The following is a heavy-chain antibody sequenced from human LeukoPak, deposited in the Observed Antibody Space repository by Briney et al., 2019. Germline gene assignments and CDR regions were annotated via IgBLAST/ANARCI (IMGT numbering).Heavy chain of an antibody. V-gene: IGHV3-11*04. D-gene: IGHD5-12*01. CDR2: ISSSGSTI. CDR1: RFTFSDYY. J-gene: IGHJ4*02. CDR3: ASHRLGYPPPCPDY. Sequence: GGSLRLSCAASRFTFSDYYMSWIRQAPGKGLEWVSYISSSGSTIYYADSVKGRFTISRDNATNSLYPQMNSLRAEDTAVYYCASHRLGYPPPCPDYWGQGTLVTVSS.